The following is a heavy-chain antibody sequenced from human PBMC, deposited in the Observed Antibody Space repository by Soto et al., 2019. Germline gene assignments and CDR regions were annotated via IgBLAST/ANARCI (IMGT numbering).Heavy chain of an antibody. CDR3: ARQVGATHFDI. V-gene: IGHV4-34*01. D-gene: IGHD1-26*01. Sequence: LSLTCAVYGGSFSGYYWSWIRQPPGKGLEWIGEINHSGSTNYNPSLKSRVTISVDTSKNQFSLKLSSVTAADTAVYYCARQVGATHFDIWGQGTMVTVSS. J-gene: IGHJ3*02. CDR2: INHSGST. CDR1: GGSFSGYY.